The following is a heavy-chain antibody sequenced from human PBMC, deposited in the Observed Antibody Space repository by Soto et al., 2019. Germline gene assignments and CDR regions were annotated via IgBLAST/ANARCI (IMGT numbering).Heavy chain of an antibody. D-gene: IGHD1-26*01. CDR3: ARDKGVGGSALGVY. CDR1: GFTFSSYG. V-gene: IGHV3-33*01. J-gene: IGHJ4*02. CDR2: AWYDGRNK. Sequence: QVQLVESGGGVVQPGRSLRLSCAASGFTFSSYGMHWVRQAPGKGLEWVTVAWYDGRNKYYADSVKGRFTISRDNSRTTGYLQRSTLRAEDTAVYYCARDKGVGGSALGVYWGQGTLVTVSS.